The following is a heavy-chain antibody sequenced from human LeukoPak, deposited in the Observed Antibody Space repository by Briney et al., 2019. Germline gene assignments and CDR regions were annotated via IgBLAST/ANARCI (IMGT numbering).Heavy chain of an antibody. D-gene: IGHD4-23*01. CDR2: IDYSGST. J-gene: IGHJ2*01. CDR1: GGSISSGGYY. V-gene: IGHV4-31*03. CDR3: ARDKTTVVTQVGNWYFDL. Sequence: PSETLSLTCTVSGGSISSGGYYWSWIRQHPGKGLEWIGYIDYSGSTYYNPSLKSRVTISVDTSKNQFSLKLSSVTAADTAVYYCARDKTTVVTQVGNWYFDLWGRGTLVTVSS.